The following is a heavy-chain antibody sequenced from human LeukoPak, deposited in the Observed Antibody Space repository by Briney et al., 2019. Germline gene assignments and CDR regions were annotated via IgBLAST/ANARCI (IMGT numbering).Heavy chain of an antibody. CDR2: IKQDGSEK. D-gene: IGHD6-19*01. J-gene: IGHJ4*02. CDR1: GFTFISYW. CDR3: ARATVAGVFGYFDY. Sequence: GGSLRLSCAASGFTFISYWMSWVRQAPGKGLEWVANIKQDGSEKYYVDSVKGRFTISRDNAKNSLYLQMNSLRAEDTAVYYCARATVAGVFGYFDYWGQGTLVTVSS. V-gene: IGHV3-7*01.